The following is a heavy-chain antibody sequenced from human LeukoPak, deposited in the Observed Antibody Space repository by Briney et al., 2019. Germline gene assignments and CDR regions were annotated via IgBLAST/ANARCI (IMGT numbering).Heavy chain of an antibody. V-gene: IGHV1-2*02. Sequence: GASVKVSCKASGYTFTGYYMHWVRQAPGQGLEWMGWINPNSGGTNYAQKFQGRVTMTRDTSISTAYMELSRLRSDDTAVYYCARDWGIAVAGTWASDYWGQGTLVTVSS. D-gene: IGHD6-19*01. CDR3: ARDWGIAVAGTWASDY. CDR2: INPNSGGT. CDR1: GYTFTGYY. J-gene: IGHJ4*02.